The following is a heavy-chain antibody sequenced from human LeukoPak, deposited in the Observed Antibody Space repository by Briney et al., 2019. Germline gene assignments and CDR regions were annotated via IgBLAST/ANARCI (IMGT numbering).Heavy chain of an antibody. CDR1: GFTFSSYG. CDR2: ISGSGGST. V-gene: IGHV3-23*01. D-gene: IGHD5-18*01. Sequence: GGTLRLSCAASGFTFSSYGMSWVRQAPGKGLEWVSAISGSGGSTYYADSVKGRFTISRDNSKNTLYLQMNSLRAEDTAVYYCAKGVDTAMVADDAFDIWGQGTMVTVSS. CDR3: AKGVDTAMVADDAFDI. J-gene: IGHJ3*02.